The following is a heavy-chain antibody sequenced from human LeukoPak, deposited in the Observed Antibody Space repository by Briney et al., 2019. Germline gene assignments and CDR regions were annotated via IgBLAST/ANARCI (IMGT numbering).Heavy chain of an antibody. J-gene: IGHJ4*02. V-gene: IGHV1-18*04. D-gene: IGHD2-15*01. CDR3: ARGAEDIVVVVAATRFDY. CDR2: ISAYNGNT. CDR1: GYTFTSYY. Sequence: ASVKVSCKASGYTFTSYYMHWVRQAPGQGLEWMGWISAYNGNTNYAQKLQGRVTMTTDTSTSTAYMELRSLRSDDTAVYYCARGAEDIVVVVAATRFDYWGQGTLVTVSS.